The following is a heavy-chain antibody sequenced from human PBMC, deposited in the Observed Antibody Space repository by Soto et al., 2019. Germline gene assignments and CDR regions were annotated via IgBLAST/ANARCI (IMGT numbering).Heavy chain of an antibody. CDR2: ISSNGGST. CDR1: GFTFSSYA. Sequence: EVQLVESGGGLVQPGGSLRLSCAASGFTFSSYAMHWVRQAPGKGLEYVSAISSNGGSTYYANSVKGRFTISRDNSKNTLYLQMGSLRAEDMAVYYCASSGDTGNYWGQGTLVTVSS. D-gene: IGHD4-17*01. V-gene: IGHV3-64*01. J-gene: IGHJ4*02. CDR3: ASSGDTGNY.